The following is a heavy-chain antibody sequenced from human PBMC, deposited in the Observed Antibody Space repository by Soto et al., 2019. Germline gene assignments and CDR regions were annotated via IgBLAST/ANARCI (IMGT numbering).Heavy chain of an antibody. D-gene: IGHD4-17*01. V-gene: IGHV4-30-2*01. CDR1: GGSISSGGYS. Sequence: PSETLSLTCAVSGGSISSGGYSLSWIRQPPGKGLEWIGYIYHSGSTYYNPSLKSRVTISVDRSKNQFSLKLSSVTAADTAVYYCARQATGDYVFDYWGQGTLVTVSS. CDR3: ARQATGDYVFDY. CDR2: IYHSGST. J-gene: IGHJ4*02.